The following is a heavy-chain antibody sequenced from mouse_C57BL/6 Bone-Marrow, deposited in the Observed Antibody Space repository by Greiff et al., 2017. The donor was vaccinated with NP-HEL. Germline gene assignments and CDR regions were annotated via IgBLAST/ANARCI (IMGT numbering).Heavy chain of an antibody. J-gene: IGHJ2*01. Sequence: DVMLVESGGGLVKPGGSLKLSCAASGFTFSDYGMHWVRQAPEKGLEWVAYISSGSSTIYYADTVKGRFTISRDNAKNTLFLQMTSLRSEDTAMYYCARLDYLDYWGQGTTLTVSS. CDR2: ISSGSSTI. CDR3: ARLDYLDY. V-gene: IGHV5-17*01. CDR1: GFTFSDYG.